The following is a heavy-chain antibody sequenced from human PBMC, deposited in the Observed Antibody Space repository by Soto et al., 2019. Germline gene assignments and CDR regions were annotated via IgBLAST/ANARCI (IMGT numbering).Heavy chain of an antibody. CDR3: ARARGAYEDIVATNRPDPYFDY. V-gene: IGHV4-30-2*01. CDR1: GGSISSGGYS. J-gene: IGHJ4*02. CDR2: IYHSGST. Sequence: SETLSLTCAVSGGSISSGGYSWSWIRQPPGKGLEWIGYIYHSGSTYYNPSLKGRVTISVDRSKNQFSLKLSSVTAADTAVYYCARARGAYEDIVATNRPDPYFDYWGQGTLVTVSS. D-gene: IGHD5-12*01.